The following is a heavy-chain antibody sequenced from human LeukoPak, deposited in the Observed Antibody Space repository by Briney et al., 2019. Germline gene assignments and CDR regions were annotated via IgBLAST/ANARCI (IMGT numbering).Heavy chain of an antibody. D-gene: IGHD3-10*01. CDR1: GYTLTELS. V-gene: IGHV1-24*01. CDR3: ATSITMVREATSYFDY. Sequence: ASVKVSCKVSGYTLTELSMHWVRQAPGKGLEWMGGFDPEDGETIYAQKFQGRVTMTEDTSTDTAYMELSSLRSEDTAVYYCATSITMVREATSYFDYWGQGTLVTVSS. J-gene: IGHJ4*02. CDR2: FDPEDGET.